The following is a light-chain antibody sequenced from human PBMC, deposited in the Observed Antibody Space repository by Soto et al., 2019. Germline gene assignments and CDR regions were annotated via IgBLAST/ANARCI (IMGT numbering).Light chain of an antibody. CDR3: QQYNNWPRT. CDR1: QSVNSN. Sequence: EIVMTHSPATLSLSPGEGATLSSRASQSVNSNLAWYQQKAGQAPRLLIYGTSTRATGIPARFSGSGSGTDFTLTISSLQFEDFAVYYCQQYNNWPRTFGQGTKVDI. CDR2: GTS. V-gene: IGKV3-15*01. J-gene: IGKJ1*01.